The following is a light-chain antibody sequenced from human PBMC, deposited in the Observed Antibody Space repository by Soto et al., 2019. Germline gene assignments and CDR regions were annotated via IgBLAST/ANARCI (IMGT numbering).Light chain of an antibody. CDR1: ENIGST. Sequence: EIVMTQSPASVSVSPGETVTLSCRASENIGSTLGWYQQKPGQAPRLVIYGGVARATDVPARFSGGGSGTDFTLTISSLQSEDFSIYYCQQYNNWPRTCGQGTKVDIK. J-gene: IGKJ1*01. CDR3: QQYNNWPRT. V-gene: IGKV3-15*01. CDR2: GGV.